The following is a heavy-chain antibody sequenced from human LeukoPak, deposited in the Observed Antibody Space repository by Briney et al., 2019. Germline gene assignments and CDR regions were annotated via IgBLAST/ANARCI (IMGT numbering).Heavy chain of an antibody. D-gene: IGHD3-22*01. CDR2: ISSSSSYI. Sequence: AGSLRLSCAASGFTFSSYSMNWVRQAPGKGLEWVSSISSSSSYIYYADSVKGRFTTSRDNAKNSLYLQMNSLRAEDTAVYYCASYPGKYDSSGYDYWGQGTLVTVSS. J-gene: IGHJ4*02. CDR1: GFTFSSYS. V-gene: IGHV3-21*01. CDR3: ASYPGKYDSSGYDY.